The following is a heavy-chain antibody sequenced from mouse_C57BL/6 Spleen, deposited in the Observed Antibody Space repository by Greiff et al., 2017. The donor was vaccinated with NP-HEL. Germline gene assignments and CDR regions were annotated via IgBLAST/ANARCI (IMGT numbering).Heavy chain of an antibody. Sequence: EVQRVESGGGLVKPGGSLKLSCAASGFTFSSYAMSWVRQTPEKRLEWVATISDGGSYTYYPDTVKGRFTISRDNAKNNLYLQMSHLKSEDTAMYYCARDPYGSSHYAMDYWGQGTSVTVSS. J-gene: IGHJ4*01. D-gene: IGHD1-1*01. V-gene: IGHV5-4*01. CDR3: ARDPYGSSHYAMDY. CDR1: GFTFSSYA. CDR2: ISDGGSYT.